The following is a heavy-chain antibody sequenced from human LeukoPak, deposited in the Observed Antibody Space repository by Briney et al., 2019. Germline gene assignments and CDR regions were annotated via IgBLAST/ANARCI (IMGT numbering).Heavy chain of an antibody. CDR3: AREVADYGDYGWFDP. D-gene: IGHD4-17*01. J-gene: IGHJ5*02. CDR1: GYTFTSYG. Sequence: GASVKVSCKASGYTFTSYGISWVRQAPGQGLEWMGWISAHNGNTNYAQKLQGRVTMTTDTSTSTAYMELRSLRSDDTAVYYCAREVADYGDYGWFDPWGQGTLVTVSS. CDR2: ISAHNGNT. V-gene: IGHV1-18*01.